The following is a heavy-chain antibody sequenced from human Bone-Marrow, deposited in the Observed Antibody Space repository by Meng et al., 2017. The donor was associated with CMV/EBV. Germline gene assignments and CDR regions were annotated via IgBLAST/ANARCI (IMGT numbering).Heavy chain of an antibody. CDR2: MNPNSGNT. Sequence: QVQLVQSGAEVKKPGTSVKVSCKASGYTFTSYYMHWVRQATGHGLEWMGWMNPNSGNTGYLQKFQDRVTMTRNTSISTAYMELSSLTSEDTAIYYCARFASGSSTNWGQGTLVTVSS. V-gene: IGHV1-8*02. CDR1: GYTFTSYY. D-gene: IGHD3-10*01. CDR3: ARFASGSSTN. J-gene: IGHJ4*02.